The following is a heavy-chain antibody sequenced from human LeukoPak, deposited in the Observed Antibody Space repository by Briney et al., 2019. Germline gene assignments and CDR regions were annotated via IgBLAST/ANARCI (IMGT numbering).Heavy chain of an antibody. Sequence: GGSLRLSCAASGFTFSSYEMNWVRQAPGKGLEWVSYISSSGSTIYYADSVKGRFTISRDNAKNSLYLQMNSLRAEDTAVYYCARGFYSPFDHWGQGTLVTVSS. V-gene: IGHV3-48*03. CDR1: GFTFSSYE. J-gene: IGHJ4*02. CDR2: ISSSGSTI. CDR3: ARGFYSPFDH. D-gene: IGHD4-11*01.